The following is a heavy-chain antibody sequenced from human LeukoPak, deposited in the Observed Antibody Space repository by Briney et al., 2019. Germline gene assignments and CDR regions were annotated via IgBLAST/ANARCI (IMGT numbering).Heavy chain of an antibody. D-gene: IGHD6-6*01. Sequence: GASVKVSCKASGYTFTSYGISWVRQAPGQGLEWMGWISAYNGNTNYAQKLQGRVTMTTDTSTSTAYMELRSLRSDDTAVYYCARDRIAARGLYYYGMDVWGQGTTVTVSS. CDR3: ARDRIAARGLYYYGMDV. V-gene: IGHV1-18*01. J-gene: IGHJ6*02. CDR2: ISAYNGNT. CDR1: GYTFTSYG.